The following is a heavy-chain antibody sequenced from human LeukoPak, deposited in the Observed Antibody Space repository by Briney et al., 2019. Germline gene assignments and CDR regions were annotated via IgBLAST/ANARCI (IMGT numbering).Heavy chain of an antibody. CDR2: ISVSGSTI. CDR3: ARDRSSMLGDYMDV. Sequence: GGSLRLSGAASGFTFSSYEMNWVRQAPGKGLEWVSYISVSGSTIYYADSVKGRFTISRDNAKNSLYLQMNSRIAEDTAVYYCARDRSSMLGDYMDVWGKGTTVTISS. CDR1: GFTFSSYE. V-gene: IGHV3-48*03. D-gene: IGHD2-8*01. J-gene: IGHJ6*03.